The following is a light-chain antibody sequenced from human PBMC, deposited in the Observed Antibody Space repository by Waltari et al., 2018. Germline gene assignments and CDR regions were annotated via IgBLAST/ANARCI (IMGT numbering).Light chain of an antibody. J-gene: IGKJ3*01. CDR2: QVS. Sequence: DVVMTQSPLSLSITPGQPASISCRSSQNLVHGNGNTYLAWYHQKSGQPPRLLIYQVSNRYSGVPDRFSGSGTGTDFTLKISRVEAEDVWVYYCGQGAHLPFTFGPGTKLDIK. CDR3: GQGAHLPFT. CDR1: QNLVHGNGNTY. V-gene: IGKV2-30*02.